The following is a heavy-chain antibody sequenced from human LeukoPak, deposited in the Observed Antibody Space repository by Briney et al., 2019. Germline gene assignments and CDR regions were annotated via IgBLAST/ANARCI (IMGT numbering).Heavy chain of an antibody. Sequence: GGSLRLSCAASGFTFSTYWMSWVRQAPGKGLEWVANIKQDGSEKYYVDSVKGRFSISRDNAKNSLYLQMNTLRPEDTAVYYCARERQNKDFWSGGDYWGQGTLVTVSS. CDR2: IKQDGSEK. D-gene: IGHD3-3*01. V-gene: IGHV3-7*01. J-gene: IGHJ4*02. CDR3: ARERQNKDFWSGGDY. CDR1: GFTFSTYW.